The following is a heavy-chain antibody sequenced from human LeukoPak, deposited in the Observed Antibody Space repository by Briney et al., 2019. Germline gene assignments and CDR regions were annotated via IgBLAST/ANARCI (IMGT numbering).Heavy chain of an antibody. J-gene: IGHJ6*03. CDR3: ATFLPENAYYYYMDV. V-gene: IGHV1-2*02. CDR2: INPNSGGT. Sequence: WASVKVSCKASGYTFTGYYMHWVRQAPGQGLEWMGWINPNSGGTNYAQKFQGRVTMTRDTSISTAYMELSRLRSDDTAVYYCATFLPENAYYYYMDVWGKGTTVTVSS. CDR1: GYTFTGYY. D-gene: IGHD2/OR15-2a*01.